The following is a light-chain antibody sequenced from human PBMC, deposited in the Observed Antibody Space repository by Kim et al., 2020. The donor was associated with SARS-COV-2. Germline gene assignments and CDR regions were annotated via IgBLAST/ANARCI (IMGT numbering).Light chain of an antibody. CDR1: SIGSKG. J-gene: IGLJ2*01. V-gene: IGLV3-21*04. Sequence: PGKTARGSCGGNSIGSKGVPWYQRKSGQAPVLVIYYDSDRPSGIPERFSGSNSGNTATLTISRVEAGDEADYYCQVWDSSSDHRVVFGGGTKLTVL. CDR3: QVWDSSSDHRVV. CDR2: YDS.